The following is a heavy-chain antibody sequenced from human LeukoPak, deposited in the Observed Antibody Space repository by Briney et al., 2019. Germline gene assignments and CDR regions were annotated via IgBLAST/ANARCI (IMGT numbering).Heavy chain of an antibody. CDR3: AKAISPATSTPVDY. Sequence: QTGGSLRLSCAASGFTFSSYAMHWVRQAPGRGLEWVAVISYDGSNKYYADSVKGRFTISRDNSKNTLYLQMNSLRAEDTAVYYCAKAISPATSTPVDYWGQGTLVTVSS. J-gene: IGHJ4*02. V-gene: IGHV3-30-3*01. CDR1: GFTFSSYA. CDR2: ISYDGSNK. D-gene: IGHD5-12*01.